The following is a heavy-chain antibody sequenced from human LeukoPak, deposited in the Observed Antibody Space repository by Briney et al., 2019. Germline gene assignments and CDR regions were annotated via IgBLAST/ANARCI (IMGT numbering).Heavy chain of an antibody. D-gene: IGHD2-2*01. CDR1: GFTFSTYN. V-gene: IGHV3-48*04. CDR2: ISSSSSTI. CDR3: AKEGPAAMYYFDN. J-gene: IGHJ4*02. Sequence: SGGSLRLSCAASGFTFSTYNMNWVRQAPGKGLEWVSYISSSSSTIYYADSVKGRFTISRDNAKNTLYLQMNSLRAEDTAVYYCAKEGPAAMYYFDNWGQGTLVTVSS.